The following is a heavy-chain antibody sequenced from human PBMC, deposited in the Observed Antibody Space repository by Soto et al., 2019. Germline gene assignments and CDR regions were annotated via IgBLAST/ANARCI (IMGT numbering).Heavy chain of an antibody. V-gene: IGHV3-30-3*01. Sequence: PGGSLRLSCTASGSTFPNYPMHWVRQAPDKGLEWVAVISHDGVTKNSADSVKGRFTISRDNSRNTLYPQMNSLRIEDTAMYYCVRGGYSSSWERLDPWGQGTLVTVSS. CDR2: ISHDGVTK. CDR3: VRGGYSSSWERLDP. J-gene: IGHJ5*02. D-gene: IGHD4-4*01. CDR1: GSTFPNYP.